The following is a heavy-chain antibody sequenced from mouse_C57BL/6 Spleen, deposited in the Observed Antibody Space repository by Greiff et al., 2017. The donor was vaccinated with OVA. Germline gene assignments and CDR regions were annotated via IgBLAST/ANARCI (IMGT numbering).Heavy chain of an antibody. CDR2: ISDGGSYT. CDR3: ARDQGAY. J-gene: IGHJ3*01. CDR1: GFTFSSYA. D-gene: IGHD3-2*02. V-gene: IGHV5-4*01. Sequence: VKVVESGGGLVKPGGSLKLSCAASGFTFSSYAMSWVRQTPEKRLEWVATISDGGSYTYYPDNVKGRFTISRDNAKNNLYLQMSHLKSEDTAMYYCARDQGAYWGQGTLVTVSA.